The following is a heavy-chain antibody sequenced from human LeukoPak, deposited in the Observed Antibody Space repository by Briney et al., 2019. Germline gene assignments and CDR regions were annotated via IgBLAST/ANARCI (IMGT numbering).Heavy chain of an antibody. J-gene: IGHJ5*02. CDR1: GFSFSSFW. CDR2: IKQDGSEE. V-gene: IGHV3-7*01. Sequence: PGGSLRLSCEASGFSFSSFWMSWVRQAPGKGLEWVANIKQDGSEENYVDSVNGRFTISRDNAKKSLYLQMNSLRVEDTAVYYCARFISLGAWGQGTLVTVSS. D-gene: IGHD3-10*01. CDR3: ARFISLGA.